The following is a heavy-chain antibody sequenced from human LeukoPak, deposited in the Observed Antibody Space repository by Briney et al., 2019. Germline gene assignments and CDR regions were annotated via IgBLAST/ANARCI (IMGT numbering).Heavy chain of an antibody. Sequence: SETLSLTCAVYGGSFSGYYWSWIRQPPGKGLEWIGEINHSGSTNYNPSLKSRVTISVDTSKNQFSLELSSVTAADTAVYYCARGLGAYSYGDLFPYWGQGTLVTVSS. CDR2: INHSGST. CDR1: GGSFSGYY. D-gene: IGHD5-18*01. J-gene: IGHJ4*02. V-gene: IGHV4-34*01. CDR3: ARGLGAYSYGDLFPY.